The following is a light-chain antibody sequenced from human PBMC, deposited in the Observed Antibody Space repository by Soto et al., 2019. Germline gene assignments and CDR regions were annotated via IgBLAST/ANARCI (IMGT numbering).Light chain of an antibody. Sequence: QSVLTQPASVSGSSGQSVTISCTGTSSDVGGYNYVSWYQQHPGKAPKLMIYEVSKRPSGVPDRFSGSKSGNTASLTVSGLQAEDEADYYCSSYAGSNNYVFGTGTKVTVL. V-gene: IGLV2-8*01. J-gene: IGLJ1*01. CDR1: SSDVGGYNY. CDR3: SSYAGSNNYV. CDR2: EVS.